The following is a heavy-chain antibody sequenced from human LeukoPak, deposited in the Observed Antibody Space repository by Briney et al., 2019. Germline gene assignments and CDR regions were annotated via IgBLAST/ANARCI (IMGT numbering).Heavy chain of an antibody. CDR3: AEGCLCYSGLSSCFDP. CDR1: GHSLTDYA. V-gene: IGHV3-23*01. CDR2: MSGSGGA. D-gene: IGHD2-15*01. Sequence: GGSLRLSCAASGHSLTDYAWGWLRQAPGKGLEWVSGMSGSGGASYAAPVWGRVTISRDISTATMPLQMESLRADDTAVFYCAEGCLCYSGLSSCFDPWGQGNLVIVSS. J-gene: IGHJ5*02.